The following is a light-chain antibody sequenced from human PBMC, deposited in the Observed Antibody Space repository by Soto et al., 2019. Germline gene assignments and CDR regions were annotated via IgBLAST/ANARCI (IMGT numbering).Light chain of an antibody. CDR2: DAS. CDR1: QSVSSY. Sequence: EIVLTQSPATLSLSPGERATLSCRSSQSVSSYLAWYQQKPGQAPRLLIYDASNRATGTPARFSGSGSGTDVTLPISSLEPEDFAVYYCQQRSNWLYTFGQGTKLEIK. V-gene: IGKV3-11*01. CDR3: QQRSNWLYT. J-gene: IGKJ2*01.